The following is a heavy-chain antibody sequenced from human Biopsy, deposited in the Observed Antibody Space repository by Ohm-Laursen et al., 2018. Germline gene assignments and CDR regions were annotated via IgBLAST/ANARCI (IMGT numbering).Heavy chain of an antibody. CDR3: EKDQDLRGGAEYFQH. D-gene: IGHD2-15*01. CDR1: GYTFTGQY. J-gene: IGHJ1*01. CDR2: INPHSGTT. Sequence: VHASSQASGYTFTGQYLHWVRQVPGQGVEWMGWINPHSGTTTFAQDFQGRVTMNRDTSITTAYMELRRLRSDDTAVYYCEKDQDLRGGAEYFQHWGQGALVTVSS. V-gene: IGHV1-2*02.